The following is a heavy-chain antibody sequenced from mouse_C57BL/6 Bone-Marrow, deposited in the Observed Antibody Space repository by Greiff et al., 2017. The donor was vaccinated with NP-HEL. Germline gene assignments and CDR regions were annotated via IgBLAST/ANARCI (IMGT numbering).Heavy chain of an antibody. CDR3: ARETPYGSQDY. CDR1: GYTFTSYG. Sequence: LVESGAELARPGASVKLSCKASGYTFTSYGISWVKQRTGQGLEWIGEIYPRSGNTYYNEKFKGKATLTADKSSSTAYMELRSLTSEDSAVYFCARETPYGSQDYWGQGTSVTVSS. CDR2: IYPRSGNT. D-gene: IGHD1-1*01. J-gene: IGHJ4*01. V-gene: IGHV1-81*01.